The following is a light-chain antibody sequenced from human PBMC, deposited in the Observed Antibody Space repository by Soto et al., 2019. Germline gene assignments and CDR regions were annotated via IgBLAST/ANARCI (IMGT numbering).Light chain of an antibody. CDR3: QSYDTSVSAWV. CDR1: SSNIGKTYD. Sequence: SALTQPPSVSGAPGQRVTISCTGRSSNIGKTYDVHWYQQIPGTAPKLLIYGNNNRPSGVPDRFSGSKSDTSASLAITGLQAEDEADSYCQSYDTSVSAWVFGGGTKLTVL. J-gene: IGLJ3*02. V-gene: IGLV1-40*01. CDR2: GNN.